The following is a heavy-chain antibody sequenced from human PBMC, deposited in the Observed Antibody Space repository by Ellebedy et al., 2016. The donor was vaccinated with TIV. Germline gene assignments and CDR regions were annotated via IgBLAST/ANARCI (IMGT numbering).Heavy chain of an antibody. CDR3: AKAFWSGYYHYFDY. V-gene: IGHV3-23*01. CDR1: GFTFSSYA. J-gene: IGHJ4*02. Sequence: GESLKISCAASGFTFSSYAMTWVRQAPGKGLEWVSSISSSGGTTYYADSVKGRFTISRDNSRNMLFLQMSSLRAEDTAVYYCAKAFWSGYYHYFDYWGQGVLVTVSS. D-gene: IGHD3-3*01. CDR2: ISSSGGTT.